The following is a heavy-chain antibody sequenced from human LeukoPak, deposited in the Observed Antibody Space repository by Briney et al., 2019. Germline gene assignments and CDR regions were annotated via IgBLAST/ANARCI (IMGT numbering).Heavy chain of an antibody. J-gene: IGHJ4*02. D-gene: IGHD3-10*01. CDR2: ISAYNGKT. Sequence: ASVKVSCTASGYTITSYGISWVRQAPGQGQEWGGWISAYNGKTNYAQKLQGRVTKTTNTSTSTAYIELRRLRSDDTAVYYCARVWIGEWRYDDWGQGSLVTVSS. CDR1: GYTITSYG. CDR3: ARVWIGEWRYDD. V-gene: IGHV1-18*01.